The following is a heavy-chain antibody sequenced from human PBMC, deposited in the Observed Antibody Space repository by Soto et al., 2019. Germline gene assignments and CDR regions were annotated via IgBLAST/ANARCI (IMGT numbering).Heavy chain of an antibody. CDR2: IYYSGST. CDR1: GGSISSYY. J-gene: IGHJ4*02. CDR3: ARGSGYCTNGVCYPVDY. Sequence: SETLSLTCTVSGGSISSYYWSWIRQPPGKGLEWIGYIYYSGSTNYNPSLKSRVTISVDTSKNQFSLKLSSVTAADTAVYYCARGSGYCTNGVCYPVDYWGQGTLVTVSS. V-gene: IGHV4-59*08. D-gene: IGHD2-8*01.